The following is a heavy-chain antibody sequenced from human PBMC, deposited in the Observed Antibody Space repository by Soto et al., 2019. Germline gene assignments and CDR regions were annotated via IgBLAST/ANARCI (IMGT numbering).Heavy chain of an antibody. CDR3: ARDHYYDSHWLDP. CDR1: GGSISSYY. Sequence: SETLSLTCTVSGGSISSYYWSWIRQPPGKGLEWIGYIYYSGSTNYNPSLKSRVTISVDTSKNQFSLKLSSVTAADTAVYYCARDHYYDSHWLDPWGQGPLVTVSS. D-gene: IGHD3-22*01. J-gene: IGHJ5*02. V-gene: IGHV4-59*01. CDR2: IYYSGST.